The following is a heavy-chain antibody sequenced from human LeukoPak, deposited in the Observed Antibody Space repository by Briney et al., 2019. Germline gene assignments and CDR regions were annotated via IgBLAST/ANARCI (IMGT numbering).Heavy chain of an antibody. CDR3: ARLYDILTGFDY. V-gene: IGHV5-51*01. CDR2: IYPGDSGT. CDR1: GYTFTNHW. J-gene: IGHJ4*02. D-gene: IGHD3-9*01. Sequence: GESLKISCKVSGYTFTNHWIGWVRQMPGKGLEWMGIIYPGDSGTKYSPSFQGQVSISVDKSLSTAYLQWSSLKASDTAMYYCARLYDILTGFDYWGQGTLVTVSS.